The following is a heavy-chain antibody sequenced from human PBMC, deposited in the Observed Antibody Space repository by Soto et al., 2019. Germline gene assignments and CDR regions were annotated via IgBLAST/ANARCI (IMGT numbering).Heavy chain of an antibody. CDR3: AHTKDSSGFLTS. Sequence: GSCPTLVNPTQTLTLTCSFSGFSLSVYGVRVIWFRQPPGETLEWLALIHWNDDKRYSPYLKSRLTITKDTSKNQVVLTLTNLDPLDTDTYFCAHTKDSSGFLTSWGQGILVTVSS. J-gene: IGHJ5*02. V-gene: IGHV2-5*01. CDR1: GFSLSVYGVR. D-gene: IGHD3-22*01. CDR2: IHWNDDK.